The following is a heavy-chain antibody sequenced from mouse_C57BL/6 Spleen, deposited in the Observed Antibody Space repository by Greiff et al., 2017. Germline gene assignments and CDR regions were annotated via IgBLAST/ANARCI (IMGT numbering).Heavy chain of an antibody. CDR1: GYSITSGYY. Sequence: EVKLMESGPGLVKPSQSLSLTCSVTGYSITSGYYWNWIRQFPGNKLEWMGYISYDGSNNYNPSLKNRISITRDTSKNQFFLKLNSVTTEDTATYYCAMTTVEGYFDYWGQGTTLTVSS. CDR3: AMTTVEGYFDY. V-gene: IGHV3-6*01. D-gene: IGHD1-1*01. CDR2: ISYDGSN. J-gene: IGHJ2*01.